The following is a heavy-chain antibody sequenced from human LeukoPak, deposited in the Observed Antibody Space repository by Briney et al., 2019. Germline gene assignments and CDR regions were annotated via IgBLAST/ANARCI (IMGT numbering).Heavy chain of an antibody. CDR3: ASVGDFWSGYPPR. Sequence: SETLSLTCTVSGGSISSYYWSWIRQPPGKGLEWIGYIYYSGSTNYNPSLKSRVTISVDTSKNQFSLKLSSVTAADTAVYYCASVGDFWSGYPPRWGQGTLVTVSS. J-gene: IGHJ4*02. CDR1: GGSISSYY. V-gene: IGHV4-59*01. D-gene: IGHD3-3*01. CDR2: IYYSGST.